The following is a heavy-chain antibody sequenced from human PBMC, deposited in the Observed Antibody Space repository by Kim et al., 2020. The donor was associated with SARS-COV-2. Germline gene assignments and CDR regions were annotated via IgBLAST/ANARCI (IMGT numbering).Heavy chain of an antibody. V-gene: IGHV4-31*02. J-gene: IGHJ6*02. CDR3: ARDLGYYYDSSGSPYGMDV. D-gene: IGHD3-22*01. Sequence: SRVTISVDTSKNQFSLKLSSVTAADTAVYYCARDLGYYYDSSGSPYGMDVWGQGTTVTVSS.